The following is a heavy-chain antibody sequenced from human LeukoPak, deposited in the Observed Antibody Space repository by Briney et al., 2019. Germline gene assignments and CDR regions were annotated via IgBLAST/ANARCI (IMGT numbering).Heavy chain of an antibody. V-gene: IGHV1-8*01. CDR2: MNPNSGNT. D-gene: IGHD3-22*01. J-gene: IGHJ5*02. CDR3: VRERAYSDSSGPFDI. CDR1: GYTFTSYD. Sequence: ASVTVSCKASGYTFTSYDVNRVRQATGQGLEWMGWMNPNSGNTGFAQKFQGRVTMTGSTSVSTAYMELSSLRSEDTAVYYCVRERAYSDSSGPFDIWGQGTLVTVSS.